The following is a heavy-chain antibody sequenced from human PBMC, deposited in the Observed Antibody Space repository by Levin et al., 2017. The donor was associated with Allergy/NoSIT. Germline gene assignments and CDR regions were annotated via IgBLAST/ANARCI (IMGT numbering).Heavy chain of an antibody. D-gene: IGHD3-10*01. Sequence: PSETLSLTCTVSGDSINNYYWSWIRQPLGKGLEWIAYIYYTGRTSYNPSLTRRVTLSLDTSKNQFSLNLRSVSAADTALYFCARHDSHASGSYPFDYWGQGILVTVSS. CDR2: IYYTGRT. V-gene: IGHV4-59*08. CDR3: ARHDSHASGSYPFDY. CDR1: GDSINNYY. J-gene: IGHJ4*02.